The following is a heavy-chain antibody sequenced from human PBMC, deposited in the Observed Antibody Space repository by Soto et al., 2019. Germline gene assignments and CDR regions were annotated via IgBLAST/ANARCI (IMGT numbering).Heavy chain of an antibody. Sequence: GASVKVSCKASGYTFTGYYMHWVRQAPGQGLEWMGWINPNSGGTNYAQKFQGWVTMTRDTSISTAYMELSRLRSDDTAVYYCARGRYYYDSSGYYPKPYFDYWGQGTLVTVSS. CDR3: ARGRYYYDSSGYYPKPYFDY. V-gene: IGHV1-2*04. CDR2: INPNSGGT. CDR1: GYTFTGYY. J-gene: IGHJ4*02. D-gene: IGHD3-22*01.